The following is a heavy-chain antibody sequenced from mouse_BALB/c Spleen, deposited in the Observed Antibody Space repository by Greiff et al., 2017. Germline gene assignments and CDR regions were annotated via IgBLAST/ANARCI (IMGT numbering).Heavy chain of an antibody. D-gene: IGHD1-1*01. CDR2: INPSTGYT. V-gene: IGHV1-7*01. Sequence: VQVVESGPELAKPGASVKMSCKASGYTFTSYWMHWVKQRPGQGLEWIGYINPSTGYTEYNQKFKDKATLTADKSSSTAYMQLSSLTSEDSAVYYCARWAYGLAYWGQGTLVTVSA. CDR3: ARWAYGLAY. J-gene: IGHJ3*01. CDR1: GYTFTSYW.